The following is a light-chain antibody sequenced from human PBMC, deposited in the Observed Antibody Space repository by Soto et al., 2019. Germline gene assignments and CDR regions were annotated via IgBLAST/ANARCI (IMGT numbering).Light chain of an antibody. J-gene: IGKJ2*01. CDR2: DTS. Sequence: EVVLTQSPATLSVSPGQRATLSCRASQSVRNKLAWYQQKPGQAPRLLIYDTSTRATGIPARFSGSGSGTEFTLTISSLQSEDFVVYYCQQYNTWPPVYTFGQGTKLEIK. V-gene: IGKV3D-15*01. CDR1: QSVRNK. CDR3: QQYNTWPPVYT.